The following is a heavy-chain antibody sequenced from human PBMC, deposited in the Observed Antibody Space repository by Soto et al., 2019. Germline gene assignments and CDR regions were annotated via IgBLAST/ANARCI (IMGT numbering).Heavy chain of an antibody. V-gene: IGHV3-21*05. J-gene: IGHJ5*02. CDR3: ARDNGIAGSFDP. Sequence: EVQLVESGGGLVKPGGSLRLSCAASGFTFHTFSLNWVHQAPGRGLEWVSYISISSRTIYYADSVKGRFTISRDDAKNSLHLQMNSLRDEDTAVYYCARDNGIAGSFDPWGKGTLVTVSS. D-gene: IGHD6-13*01. CDR2: ISISSRTI. CDR1: GFTFHTFS.